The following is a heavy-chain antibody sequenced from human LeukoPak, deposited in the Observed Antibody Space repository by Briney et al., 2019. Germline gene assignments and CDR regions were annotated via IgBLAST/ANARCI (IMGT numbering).Heavy chain of an antibody. Sequence: GGPLRLSCAASGFTFNKNAMHWVRQAPGKGLEWVAVISYDGSNKYYADSVKGRFTISRDNSKNTLYLQMNSLRAEDTAVYYCARAQQLAPRYYYGMDVWGQGTTVAVSS. CDR1: GFTFNKNA. J-gene: IGHJ6*02. D-gene: IGHD6-13*01. CDR2: ISYDGSNK. CDR3: ARAQQLAPRYYYGMDV. V-gene: IGHV3-30*19.